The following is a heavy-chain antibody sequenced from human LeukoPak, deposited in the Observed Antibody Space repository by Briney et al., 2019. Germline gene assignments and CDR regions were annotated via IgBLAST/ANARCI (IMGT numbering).Heavy chain of an antibody. V-gene: IGHV3-11*01. J-gene: IGHJ4*02. Sequence: GGSLRLSCAASGFTFSDYYMSWIRQAPGKGLEWGSYISSSGSTRYYADSVKGRFTISRDNAKNSLYLQMNSLRAEDTAVYYCARYKRLDYSGSYFDYWGQGTLVTVSS. CDR2: ISSSGSTR. D-gene: IGHD1-26*01. CDR3: ARYKRLDYSGSYFDY. CDR1: GFTFSDYY.